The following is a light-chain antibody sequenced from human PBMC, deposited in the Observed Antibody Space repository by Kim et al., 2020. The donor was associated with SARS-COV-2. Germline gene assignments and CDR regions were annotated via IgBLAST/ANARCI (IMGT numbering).Light chain of an antibody. CDR1: NIGSKS. CDR2: YDS. CDR3: QVWDSGVV. J-gene: IGLJ2*01. V-gene: IGLV3-21*04. Sequence: SYELTQPPSVSVAPGKTARITCGGNNIGSKSVHWYQQKPGQAPVLVIYYDSDRPSGIPERFSGSNSGNTATLTISMVEAGDEADYYCQVWDSGVVFGVGT.